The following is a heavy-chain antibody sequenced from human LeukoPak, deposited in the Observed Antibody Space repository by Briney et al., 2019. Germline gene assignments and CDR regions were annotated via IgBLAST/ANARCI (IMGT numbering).Heavy chain of an antibody. CDR3: AKDPPLYSSGWFPL. CDR2: IMRDGSEK. CDR1: GFTFSSYW. D-gene: IGHD6-19*01. V-gene: IGHV3-7*03. Sequence: GGSLRLSCAASGFTFSSYWMSWVRQAPGKGLEWVANIMRDGSEKYYVDSVKGRFTISRDNAKNSLYLQMNSLRAEDTAVYYCAKDPPLYSSGWFPLWGQGTLVTVSS. J-gene: IGHJ5*02.